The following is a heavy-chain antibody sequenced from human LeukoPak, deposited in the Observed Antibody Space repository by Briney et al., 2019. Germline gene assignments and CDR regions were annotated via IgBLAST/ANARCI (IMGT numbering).Heavy chain of an antibody. CDR1: GYTLTELS. D-gene: IGHD2-21*02. Sequence: GASVKVSCKVSGYTLTELSMHWVRQAPGQRLEWMGWINAGNGNTKYSQKFQGRVTITRDTSASTAYMELSSLRSEDTAVYYCAIGEETAPDYWGQGTLVTVSS. J-gene: IGHJ4*02. CDR2: INAGNGNT. CDR3: AIGEETAPDY. V-gene: IGHV1-3*01.